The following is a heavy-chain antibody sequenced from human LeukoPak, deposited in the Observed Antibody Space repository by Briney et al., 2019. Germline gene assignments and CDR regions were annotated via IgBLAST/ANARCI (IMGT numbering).Heavy chain of an antibody. V-gene: IGHV1-8*01. CDR2: ISPYSGTT. CDR1: GYTFTNYD. D-gene: IGHD1-1*01. CDR3: ARALDTTVLLGAY. Sequence: ASVKVSCKASGYTFTNYDINWVRQASGQGLEWLGWISPYSGTTGSAQKLQGRVTMTRDSSISTAYLEMSRLTSEDTAVYYCARALDTTVLLGAYWGQGTPVTVSS. J-gene: IGHJ4*02.